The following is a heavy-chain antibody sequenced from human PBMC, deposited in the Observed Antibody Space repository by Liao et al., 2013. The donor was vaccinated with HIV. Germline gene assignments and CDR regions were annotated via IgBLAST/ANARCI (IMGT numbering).Heavy chain of an antibody. CDR3: ARGASLLWFGELPSYFDY. J-gene: IGHJ4*01. V-gene: IGHV4-4*07. Sequence: QVQLQESGPGLVKPSQTLSLTCTVSGGSLNSYYWSWIRQPAGKGLEWIGRIHTSGGTDYNPSLKSRVTMSLDTSKNQFSLNLSSVTAADTAVYYFARGASLLWFGELPSYFDYWGRREPVGHRLL. CDR2: IHTSGGT. CDR1: GGSLNSYY. D-gene: IGHD3-10*01.